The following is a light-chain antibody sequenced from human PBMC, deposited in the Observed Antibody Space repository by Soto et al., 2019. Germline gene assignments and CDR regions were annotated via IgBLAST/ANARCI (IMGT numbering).Light chain of an antibody. V-gene: IGLV4-69*01. CDR3: QTWDTGIRV. Sequence: QSVLTQSPSASASLGASVKLTCTLSRGHSSYAIAWHQQLPEKGPRFLMKLNSDGSHSKGDGIPDRFSGSSSGAERYLIISGLQSEDEADYYCQTWDTGIRVFGGGTQLTV. CDR2: LNSDGSH. CDR1: RGHSSYA. J-gene: IGLJ2*01.